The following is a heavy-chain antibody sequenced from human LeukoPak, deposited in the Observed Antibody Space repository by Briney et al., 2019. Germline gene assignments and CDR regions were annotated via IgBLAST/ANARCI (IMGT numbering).Heavy chain of an antibody. CDR3: ARGRPYSGGYHLDY. Sequence: SETLSVTCTVSGDSTSSDRYYGGWVRQPPGKGLEWIGNIYYSGSTYYNPSLKSRVTMSVDTSKNQFFLKLNSVTAADTAVYYCARGRPYSGGYHLDYWGQGTLVTVSA. CDR1: GDSTSSDRYY. V-gene: IGHV4-39*01. J-gene: IGHJ4*02. D-gene: IGHD1-26*01. CDR2: IYYSGST.